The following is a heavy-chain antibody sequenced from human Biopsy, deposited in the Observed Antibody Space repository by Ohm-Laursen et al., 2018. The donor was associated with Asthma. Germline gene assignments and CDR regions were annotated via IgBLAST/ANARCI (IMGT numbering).Heavy chain of an antibody. CDR1: GGTFNTYV. V-gene: IGHV1-69*01. Sequence: EPSVKVSCKSLGGTFNTYVIGWVRQAPGQGLEWMGGINSVFGTTTYPQKFQDRVTITADDSTSTVYMELSSLRSEDTAVYYCTRKAGSCISRTCYSLDFWGQGTLVTVSS. J-gene: IGHJ4*02. CDR3: TRKAGSCISRTCYSLDF. D-gene: IGHD2-2*01. CDR2: INSVFGTT.